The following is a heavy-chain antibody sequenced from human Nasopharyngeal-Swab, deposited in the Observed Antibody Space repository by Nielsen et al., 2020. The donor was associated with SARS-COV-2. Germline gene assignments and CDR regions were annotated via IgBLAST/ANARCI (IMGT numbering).Heavy chain of an antibody. V-gene: IGHV3-21*01. D-gene: IGHD3-22*01. CDR3: ARGSYYYDSSGYYDY. CDR1: GFTFSSYS. CDR2: ISSSSSYI. Sequence: GGSLRLSCAASGFTFSSYSMNWVRQAPGKGLEWVSSISSSSSYIYYADSVKGRFTISRDNAKNSLYLQMNSLRAEDTAVYYCARGSYYYDSSGYYDYWGRGTLVTVPQ. J-gene: IGHJ4*02.